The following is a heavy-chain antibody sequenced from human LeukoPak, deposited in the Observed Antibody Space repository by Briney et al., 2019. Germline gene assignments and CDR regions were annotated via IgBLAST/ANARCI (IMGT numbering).Heavy chain of an antibody. D-gene: IGHD6-13*01. CDR1: GGSFSGYY. J-gene: IGHJ4*02. Sequence: ASETLSLTCAVYGGSFSGYYWSWIRQPPGKGLEWIGEINHSGSTNYNPSLKSRVTISVDTSKNQFSLKLSSVTAADTAVYYCARNRGASSWSDYYFDFWGQGTLVTVSS. CDR2: INHSGST. V-gene: IGHV4-34*01. CDR3: ARNRGASSWSDYYFDF.